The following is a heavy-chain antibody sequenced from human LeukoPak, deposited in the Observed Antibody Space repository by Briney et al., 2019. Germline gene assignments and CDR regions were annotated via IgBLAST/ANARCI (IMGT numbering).Heavy chain of an antibody. Sequence: SETLSLTCTVSGGSISSSTYYWGWIRQPPGKGLEWIGSIYYSGSTYYNPSHKSRVTISVDTSKNQFSLILSSVTAADTAVYHCARHSGIGMAQLYFDYWGQGTLVTVSS. J-gene: IGHJ4*02. CDR3: ARHSGIGMAQLYFDY. CDR1: GGSISSSTYY. CDR2: IYYSGST. D-gene: IGHD1-26*01. V-gene: IGHV4-39*01.